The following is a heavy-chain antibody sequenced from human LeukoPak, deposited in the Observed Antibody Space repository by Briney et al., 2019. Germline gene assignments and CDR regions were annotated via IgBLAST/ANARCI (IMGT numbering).Heavy chain of an antibody. J-gene: IGHJ4*02. CDR3: AREINLQGGYDY. CDR1: GFTVSSNY. D-gene: IGHD5-24*01. CDR2: IYSGGST. Sequence: GGSLRLSCAASGFTVSSNYMSWVRQAPGKGLEWVSVIYSGGSTYYADSVKGRFTISRDNSKNTLYLQMNSLRAEDTAVYYCAREINLQGGYDYWGQGTLVTVSS. V-gene: IGHV3-53*01.